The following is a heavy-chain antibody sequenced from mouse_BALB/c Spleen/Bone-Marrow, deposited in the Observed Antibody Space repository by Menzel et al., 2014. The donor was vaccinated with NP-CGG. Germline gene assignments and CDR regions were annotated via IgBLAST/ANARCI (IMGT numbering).Heavy chain of an antibody. D-gene: IGHD3-3*01. CDR2: INPSNGRT. J-gene: IGHJ3*01. Sequence: QVHVKQSGAELVNPVSALPLYCPASGYTFTSYWMHWVKQRPGQGLEWIGEINPSNGRTNYNEKFKSKATLTVDKSSSTAYMQLSSLTSEDSAVYYCARGDVFAWFAYWGQGTQVTVSA. CDR3: ARGDVFAWFAY. V-gene: IGHV1S81*02. CDR1: GYTFTSYW.